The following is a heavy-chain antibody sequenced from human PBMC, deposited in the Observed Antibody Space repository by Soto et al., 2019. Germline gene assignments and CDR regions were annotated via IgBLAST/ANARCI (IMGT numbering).Heavy chain of an antibody. V-gene: IGHV1-18*01. D-gene: IGHD2-15*01. Sequence: ASVKVSCKASGYTFISYGISWVRQAPGQGLEWMGWISAYNGNTNYAQKLQGRVTMTTDTSTSTAYMELRSLRSEDTAVYYCAISGGSCYFTTNYYGMDVWGQGTTVTVSS. J-gene: IGHJ6*02. CDR2: ISAYNGNT. CDR1: GYTFISYG. CDR3: AISGGSCYFTTNYYGMDV.